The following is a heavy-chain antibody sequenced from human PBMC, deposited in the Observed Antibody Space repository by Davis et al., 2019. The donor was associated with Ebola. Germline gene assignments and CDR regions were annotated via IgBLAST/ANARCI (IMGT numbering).Heavy chain of an antibody. J-gene: IGHJ4*02. CDR1: GGSISSYY. CDR2: INHSGST. D-gene: IGHD3-3*01. V-gene: IGHV4-34*01. CDR3: ARGRDFWRN. Sequence: PSETLSLTCTVSGGSISSYYWSWIRQPPGKGLEWIGEINHSGSTNYNPSLKSRVTISVDTSKNQFSLKLSSVTAADTAVYYCARGRDFWRNWGQGTLVTVSS.